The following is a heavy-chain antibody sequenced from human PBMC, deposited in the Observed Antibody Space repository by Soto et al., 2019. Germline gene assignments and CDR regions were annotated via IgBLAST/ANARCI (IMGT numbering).Heavy chain of an antibody. J-gene: IGHJ6*02. V-gene: IGHV5-51*01. CDR1: GYSFTSYW. Sequence: GESLKISCRGSGYSFTSYWIGLVRQMPGKGLEWMGIIYPGDSDTRYSPSFQGQVTISADKSISTAYLQWSSLKASDTAMYYCARTSAAGKYYYGMDVWGQGTTVTVSS. D-gene: IGHD6-13*01. CDR3: ARTSAAGKYYYGMDV. CDR2: IYPGDSDT.